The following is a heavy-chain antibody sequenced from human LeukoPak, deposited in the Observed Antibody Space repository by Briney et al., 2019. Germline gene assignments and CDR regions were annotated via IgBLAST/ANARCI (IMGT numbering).Heavy chain of an antibody. J-gene: IGHJ4*02. V-gene: IGHV4-39*07. CDR2: IYYSGST. CDR3: ASGRYAPIDY. Sequence: SETLSLTCTVSGGSISSSSYYWGWIRQPPGKGLEWIGSIYYSGSTYYNPSLKSRVTISVDTSKNQFSLKLSSVTAADTAVYYCASGRYAPIDYWGQGTLVTVSS. CDR1: GGSISSSSYY. D-gene: IGHD1-26*01.